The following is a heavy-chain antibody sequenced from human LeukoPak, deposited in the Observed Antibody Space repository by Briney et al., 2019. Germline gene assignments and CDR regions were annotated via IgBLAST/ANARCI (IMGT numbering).Heavy chain of an antibody. V-gene: IGHV1-2*02. CDR1: GYTFTGYY. Sequence: ASVKVSCKASGYTFTGYYMHWVRQAPGQGLEWMGWINPNSGGTNYAQKFQGRVTMTRDTSISAAYMDLSRLRSDATAVYYCARVGEDSSSWYYNWFDPWGQGTLVTVSS. D-gene: IGHD6-13*01. CDR3: ARVGEDSSSWYYNWFDP. CDR2: INPNSGGT. J-gene: IGHJ5*02.